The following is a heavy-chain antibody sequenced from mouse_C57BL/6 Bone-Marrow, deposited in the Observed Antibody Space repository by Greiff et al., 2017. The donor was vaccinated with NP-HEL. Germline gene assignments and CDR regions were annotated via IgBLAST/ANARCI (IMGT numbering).Heavy chain of an antibody. V-gene: IGHV1-64*01. CDR3: ARDTTVVDLDY. Sequence: QVQLQQPGAELVKPGASVKLSCKAPGYTFTSYWMHWVKQRPGQGLEWIGMIHPNSGSTNYNEKFKSKATLTVDKSSSTAYMQLSSLTSEDSAVYYCARDTTVVDLDYWGQGTTLTVSS. CDR1: GYTFTSYW. D-gene: IGHD1-1*01. J-gene: IGHJ2*01. CDR2: IHPNSGST.